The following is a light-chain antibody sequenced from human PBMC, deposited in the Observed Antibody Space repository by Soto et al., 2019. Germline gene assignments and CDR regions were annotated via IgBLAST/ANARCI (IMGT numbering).Light chain of an antibody. V-gene: IGKV1-9*01. J-gene: IGKJ5*01. Sequence: DIQLTQSPSFLSASVGDRVTITCRASQGISSYLAWYQQKPVKAPKLLIYAASTLQSGVPSRFSGSGSGTEFTLTISSLQPEDFATYYCQQLNSLITFGQGTRLEIK. CDR1: QGISSY. CDR2: AAS. CDR3: QQLNSLIT.